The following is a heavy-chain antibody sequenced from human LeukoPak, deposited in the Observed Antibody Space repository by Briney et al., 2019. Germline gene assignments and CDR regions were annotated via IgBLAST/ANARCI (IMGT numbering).Heavy chain of an antibody. J-gene: IGHJ4*02. D-gene: IGHD3-3*01. V-gene: IGHV3-7*01. Sequence: QSGGSLRLSCAASGFTFRSDWMAWVRQAPGKGREWVANIKQDGGEKFYLDSVKGRFNISRDNSRNSLYLQMNSLRAEDTAVYYCARVSAEWLLSYWGQGTLVTVSS. CDR3: ARVSAEWLLSY. CDR2: IKQDGGEK. CDR1: GFTFRSDW.